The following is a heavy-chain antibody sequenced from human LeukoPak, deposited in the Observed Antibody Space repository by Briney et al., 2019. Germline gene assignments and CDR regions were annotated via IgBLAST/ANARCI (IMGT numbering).Heavy chain of an antibody. J-gene: IGHJ4*02. Sequence: SEALSLTCTVSGGSISSSTYYWGWIRQSPGKGLEWIGSIYYSGSTYYNPSLQSRVTMSVDTSKNQFSLKLSSVTAADTAVYYCARPLVRGVITGVFDYWGQGTLVTVSS. CDR3: ARPLVRGVITGVFDY. CDR2: IYYSGST. D-gene: IGHD3-10*01. V-gene: IGHV4-39*01. CDR1: GGSISSSTYY.